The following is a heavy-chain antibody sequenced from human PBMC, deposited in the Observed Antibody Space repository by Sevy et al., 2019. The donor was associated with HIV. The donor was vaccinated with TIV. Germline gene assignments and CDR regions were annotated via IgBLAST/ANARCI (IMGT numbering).Heavy chain of an antibody. V-gene: IGHV3-33*01. Sequence: GGSLRLSCAASGFSLSGYGMHWVRQAPGKGLEWVAVIWYDGSNKEYADSVKGRFTISRDNSKNTLYLQMNSLRAEDKAGKYRAGESLGGGGIREYFKYWGQGTLGTGSS. J-gene: IGHJ1*01. D-gene: IGHD3-16*01. CDR3: AGESLGGGGIREYFKY. CDR2: IWYDGSNK. CDR1: GFSLSGYG.